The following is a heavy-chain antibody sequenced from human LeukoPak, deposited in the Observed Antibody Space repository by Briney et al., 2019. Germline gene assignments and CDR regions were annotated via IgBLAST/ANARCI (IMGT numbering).Heavy chain of an antibody. CDR1: GGSFSGYY. V-gene: IGHV4-34*01. J-gene: IGHJ4*02. CDR2: INHSGST. D-gene: IGHD2-2*01. CDR3: ARVSLQKDIVVLAAALDY. Sequence: SETLSLTCAVYGGSFSGYYWSWIRQPPGKGLEWIGEINHSGSTNYTPSLKSRVTISVDTSKSQFSLKLSAVTAADTAVYYCARVSLQKDIVVLAAALDYWGQGTLVTVSS.